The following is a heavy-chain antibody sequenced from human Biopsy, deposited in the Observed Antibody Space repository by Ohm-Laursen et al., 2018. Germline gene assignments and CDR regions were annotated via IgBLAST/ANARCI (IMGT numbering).Heavy chain of an antibody. CDR3: AKGYGPDNWFDP. D-gene: IGHD3-16*01. CDR1: GFTFSTYA. CDR2: ITGRGGST. Sequence: GSLRLSCTASGFTFSTYAMTWVRQAPGEGLEWVSSITGRGGSTYYPDSVKGRFTISRDNSKNSLYLQMNSLRAEDTAVYYCAKGYGPDNWFDPWGQGTLVTVSS. J-gene: IGHJ5*02. V-gene: IGHV3-23*01.